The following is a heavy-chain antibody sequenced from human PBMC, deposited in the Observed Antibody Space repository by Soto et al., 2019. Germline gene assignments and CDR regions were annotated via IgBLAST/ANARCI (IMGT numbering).Heavy chain of an antibody. D-gene: IGHD3-9*01. CDR3: ARSSLAPAEYFAL. CDR1: GDSLKNHY. Sequence: SETLSLTCSVSGDSLKNHYWAWIRHSPGKGLEWIGNIYDSGSTNYSHDLKSRVSMSVDTYKNLFSLKMNSVTAADTAVYYCARSSLAPAEYFALWGQGTVVPVS. CDR2: IYDSGST. J-gene: IGHJ4*02. V-gene: IGHV4-59*11.